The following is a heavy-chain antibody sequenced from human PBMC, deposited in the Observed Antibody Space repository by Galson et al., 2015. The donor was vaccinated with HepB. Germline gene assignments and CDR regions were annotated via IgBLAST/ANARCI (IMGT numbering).Heavy chain of an antibody. D-gene: IGHD1-26*01. CDR3: ARNEVERYAGATN. Sequence: ETLSLTCAVYGGSFSGYYWSWIRQPPGKGLEWIGEINHSGSTNYNPSLKSRVTISVDTSKNQFSLKLSSVTAADTAVYYCARNEVERYAGATNWGQGTLVTVSS. V-gene: IGHV4-34*01. J-gene: IGHJ4*02. CDR1: GGSFSGYY. CDR2: INHSGST.